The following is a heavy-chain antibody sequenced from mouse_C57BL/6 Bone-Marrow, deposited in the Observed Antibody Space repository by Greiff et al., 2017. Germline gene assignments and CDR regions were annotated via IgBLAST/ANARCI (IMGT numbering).Heavy chain of an antibody. CDR1: GYTFTDYN. J-gene: IGHJ2*01. CDR3: ARDEEGYFDY. V-gene: IGHV1-18*01. CDR2: INPNNGGT. Sequence: EVQLQQSGPELVKPGASVKIPCKASGYTFTDYNMDWVKQSHGKSLEWIGDINPNNGGTIYNQKFKGKATLTVDKSSSTAYMERRSLTSEDTAVYYCARDEEGYFDYWGQGTTLTVSS.